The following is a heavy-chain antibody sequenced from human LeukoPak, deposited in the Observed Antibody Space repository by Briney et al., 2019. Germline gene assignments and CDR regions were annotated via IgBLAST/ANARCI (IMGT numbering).Heavy chain of an antibody. V-gene: IGHV4-34*01. J-gene: IGHJ4*02. D-gene: IGHD1-20*01. CDR1: GESFSGYY. CDR2: INHGGST. Sequence: SETLSLTCAVYGESFSGYYWSWIRQPPGKGLEWIGEINHGGSTKYTPSLTGRVTISVDTSKNQFSLKPTSATAADTAVYYCARGHNWNLDYWGQGTLVTISS. CDR3: ARGHNWNLDY.